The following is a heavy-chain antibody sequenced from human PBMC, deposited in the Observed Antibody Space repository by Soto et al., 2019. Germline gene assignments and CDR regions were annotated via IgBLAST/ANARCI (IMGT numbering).Heavy chain of an antibody. CDR3: AKDLTRQLAYWLDP. V-gene: IGHV1-2*02. D-gene: IGHD6-6*01. CDR2: INAHSGGT. J-gene: IGHJ5*02. CDR1: GFSFTGYF. Sequence: GASVKVSCKASGFSFTGYFIHCRGQAPGQGLEWMGWINAHSGGTEYAQKFQGRVTLTRDTSISTAYMTLSSLRSDDTAIYYCAKDLTRQLAYWLDPWGQGTQVTVSS.